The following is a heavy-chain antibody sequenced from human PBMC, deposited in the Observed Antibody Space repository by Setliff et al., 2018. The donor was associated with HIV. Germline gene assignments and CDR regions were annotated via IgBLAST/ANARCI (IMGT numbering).Heavy chain of an antibody. D-gene: IGHD6-13*01. CDR1: GYSISSGYY. J-gene: IGHJ6*03. CDR3: ARVSCSSWYSIPLYYYSMDV. CDR2: MQHSGRT. V-gene: IGHV4-38-2*01. Sequence: SETLSLTCVVSGYSISSGYYWAWIRQPPGKGLEWIGEMQHSGRTNYNPSLRSRVTTSVDTSKSQFSLKLSSVTAADTAVYYCARVSCSSWYSIPLYYYSMDVWGKGTTVTVSS.